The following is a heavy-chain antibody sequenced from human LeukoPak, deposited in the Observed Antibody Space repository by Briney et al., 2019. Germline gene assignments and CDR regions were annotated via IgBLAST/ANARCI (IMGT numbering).Heavy chain of an antibody. J-gene: IGHJ4*02. CDR2: ISGSSTDI. CDR3: ARDLEGHICYFDY. CDR1: GFIFSSYT. V-gene: IGHV3-21*01. Sequence: PGGSLRLPCAASGFIFSSYTINWVRQAPGKGLEWVSSISGSSTDIYYADSVKGRFTISRDNAKNSLYLQMNSLRAEDTAVYYCARDLEGHICYFDYWGQGTLVTVSS. D-gene: IGHD2-21*01.